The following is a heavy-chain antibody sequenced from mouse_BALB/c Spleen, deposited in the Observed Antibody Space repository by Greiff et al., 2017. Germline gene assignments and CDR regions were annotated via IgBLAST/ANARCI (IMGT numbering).Heavy chain of an antibody. CDR1: GYAFTNYL. J-gene: IGHJ1*01. CDR3: ARSGNYFYWYFDV. D-gene: IGHD2-1*01. Sequence: VQLQQSGAELVRPGTSVKVSCKASGYAFTNYLIEWVKQRPGQGLEWIGVINPGSGGTNYNEKFKGKATLTADKSSSTAYMQLSSLTSDDSAVYFCARSGNYFYWYFDVWGAGTTVTVSS. CDR2: INPGSGGT. V-gene: IGHV1-54*01.